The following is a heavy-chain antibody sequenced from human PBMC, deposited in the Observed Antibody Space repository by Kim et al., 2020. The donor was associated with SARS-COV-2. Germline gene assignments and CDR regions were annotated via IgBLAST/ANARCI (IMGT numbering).Heavy chain of an antibody. J-gene: IGHJ5*02. D-gene: IGHD2-8*02. Sequence: GGSLRLSCAASGITFSGYWMHWVRLAPGKGLEWVSRINSDGSTTTYADSVKGRFTISRDNAKNTLYLQMNSLRAEDTAVYYCTRDLVSWGQGILVNVSS. CDR3: TRDLVS. CDR2: INSDGSTT. V-gene: IGHV3-74*01. CDR1: GITFSGYW.